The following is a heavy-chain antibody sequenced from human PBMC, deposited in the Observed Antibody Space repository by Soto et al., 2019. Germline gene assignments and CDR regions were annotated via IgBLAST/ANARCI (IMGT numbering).Heavy chain of an antibody. D-gene: IGHD2-15*01. V-gene: IGHV3-66*01. J-gene: IGHJ6*02. CDR1: GFTVSSNY. Sequence: GGSLRLSCAASGFTVSSNYMSWVRQAPGKGLEWVSAIYSGGSTYYADSVKGRFTISRDNSKNTLYLQMNSLRAEDTAVYYCARVVVAASLQYYYGMDVWGQGTTVTVSS. CDR2: IYSGGST. CDR3: ARVVVAASLQYYYGMDV.